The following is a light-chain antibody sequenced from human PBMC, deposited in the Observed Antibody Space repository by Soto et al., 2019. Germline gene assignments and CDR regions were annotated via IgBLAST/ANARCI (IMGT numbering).Light chain of an antibody. CDR1: QSISSY. V-gene: IGKV1-39*01. CDR2: AAS. CDR3: QQSYSTPMYT. J-gene: IGKJ2*01. Sequence: DIQMTQSPSSLSASVGDIVTITCRASQSISSYLNWYQQKPGKAPKLLIYAASSLQSGVPSRFSGSGSGTDFTLTISSLQPEDFETYYCQQSYSTPMYTFGQGTKLEI.